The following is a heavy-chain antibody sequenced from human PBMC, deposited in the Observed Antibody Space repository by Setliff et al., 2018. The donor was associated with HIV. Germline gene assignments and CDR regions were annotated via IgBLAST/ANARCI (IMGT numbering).Heavy chain of an antibody. D-gene: IGHD6-13*01. CDR2: INPKSGAT. J-gene: IGHJ4*02. V-gene: IGHV1-2*02. Sequence: SVKVSRKTFGYSFTDLYVNWVRQAPGQGLEWMGWINPKSGATKNAQKFPGRVTMTRDTSISTVYLELRSLRSDDTALYFWARVRGSSSSWPIDYWGQGTLFTVSS. CDR3: ARVRGSSSSWPIDY. CDR1: GYSFTDLY.